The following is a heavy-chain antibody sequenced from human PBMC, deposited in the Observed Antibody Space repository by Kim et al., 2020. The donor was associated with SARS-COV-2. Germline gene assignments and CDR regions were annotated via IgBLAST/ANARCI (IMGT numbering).Heavy chain of an antibody. CDR2: IYYSGRT. V-gene: IGHV4-39*01. CDR1: GDSISNSNYY. Sequence: SETLSLTCTVSGDSISNSNYYWAWIRQPPGKGLEWIGNIYYSGRTYYNPSVMSPVTISVDTSKNQFSVRLSSVTAADTAVYFCARNPPSLGGFDVWGQGTMVTVSS. CDR3: ARNPPSLGGFDV. D-gene: IGHD1-26*01. J-gene: IGHJ3*01.